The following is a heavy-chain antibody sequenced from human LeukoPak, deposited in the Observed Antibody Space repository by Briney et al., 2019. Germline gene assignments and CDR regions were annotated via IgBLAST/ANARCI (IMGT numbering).Heavy chain of an antibody. Sequence: GGSLRLSCAASGFTFSSYAMHWVRQAPGKGLEWVAVISYDGSNKYYADSVKGRFTISRDNSKNTLYLQMNSLRAEDTAVYYCARGSRRDGYIDFDYWGQGTLVTVSS. CDR1: GFTFSSYA. CDR3: ARGSRRDGYIDFDY. J-gene: IGHJ4*02. D-gene: IGHD5-24*01. V-gene: IGHV3-30-3*01. CDR2: ISYDGSNK.